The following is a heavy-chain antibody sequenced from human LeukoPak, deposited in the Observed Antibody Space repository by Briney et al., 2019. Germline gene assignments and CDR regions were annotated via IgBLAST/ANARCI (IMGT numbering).Heavy chain of an antibody. J-gene: IGHJ4*02. CDR3: ARITGPGTNWLFDY. CDR1: GYSISSGSY. Sequence: EPSETLSLTCVVSGYSISSGSYWAWIRQPPGRGLEWIGSVYHSGKTYYNPSLMSPVTISVDTSKNQFSLNPISVTAADTAVYYCARITGPGTNWLFDYWGQGTLVTVSS. D-gene: IGHD1-1*01. V-gene: IGHV4-38-2*01. CDR2: VYHSGKT.